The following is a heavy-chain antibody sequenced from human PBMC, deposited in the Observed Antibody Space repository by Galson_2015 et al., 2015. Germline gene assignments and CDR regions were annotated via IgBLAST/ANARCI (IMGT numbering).Heavy chain of an antibody. CDR3: ARDHPGIAVAGQYDY. CDR2: IIPILGIA. Sequence: SVKVSCKASGYTFTSYGISWVRQAPGQGLEWMGGIIPILGIANYAQKFQGRVTITADKSTSTAYMELSSLRSEDTAVYYCARDHPGIAVAGQYDYWGQGTLVTVSS. D-gene: IGHD6-19*01. CDR1: GYTFTSYG. V-gene: IGHV1-69*10. J-gene: IGHJ4*02.